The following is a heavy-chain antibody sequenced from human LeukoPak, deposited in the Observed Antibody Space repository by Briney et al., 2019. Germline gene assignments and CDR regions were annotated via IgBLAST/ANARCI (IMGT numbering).Heavy chain of an antibody. CDR1: GFTFRNYA. CDR3: ARDEFDGYNLGPSIY. J-gene: IGHJ4*02. Sequence: GGSLRLSCAASGFTFRNYAIHWVRQTPDKGLEWVAVISYDGVYKNYADSVKGRFTISRDDPKNTLNLQMNSLRTEDTGLYYCARDEFDGYNLGPSIYWGQGTLVTVSS. CDR2: ISYDGVYK. V-gene: IGHV3-30*14. D-gene: IGHD5-24*01.